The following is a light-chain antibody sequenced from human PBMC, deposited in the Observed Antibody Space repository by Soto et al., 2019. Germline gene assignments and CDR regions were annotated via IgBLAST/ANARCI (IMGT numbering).Light chain of an antibody. CDR3: QQYNNWPPNT. J-gene: IGKJ4*01. CDR2: GAS. V-gene: IGKV3-15*01. CDR1: QSVSSN. Sequence: EIVMTQSPATLSVSPGERATLSCRASQSVSSNLAWYQQKPGQAPRLLIYGASTRATGIPARFSGSGSGTEFTLTISNLQSEDFAVYHCQQYNNWPPNTFGGGTKVEIK.